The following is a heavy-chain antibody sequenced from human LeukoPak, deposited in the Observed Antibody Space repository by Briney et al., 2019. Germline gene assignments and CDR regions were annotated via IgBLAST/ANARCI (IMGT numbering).Heavy chain of an antibody. CDR1: GGSISSYY. CDR2: IYTSGST. V-gene: IGHV4-4*07. Sequence: SETLSLTCTVSGGSISSYYWSWIRQPAGKGQEWIGRIYTSGSTNYNPSLKSRVTMSVDTSKNQFSLKLSSVTAADTAVYYCAREETYYDYVWGSYRYRFDPWGQGTLVTVSS. CDR3: AREETYYDYVWGSYRYRFDP. J-gene: IGHJ5*02. D-gene: IGHD3-16*02.